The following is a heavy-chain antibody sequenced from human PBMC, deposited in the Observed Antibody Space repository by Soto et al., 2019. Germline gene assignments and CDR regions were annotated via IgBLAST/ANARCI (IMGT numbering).Heavy chain of an antibody. CDR2: ISYDETNK. Sequence: QVQLVESGGGVVQPGRSLRLSCVARGFTFSVYDMHWVRQTPGKGLEWVAAISYDETNKYSADSVKGRFTISRDNSKYILYLQMNSLRGEDTAVYYCAKTTSSSPFYPHYGMDVWGQGTTVTVSS. D-gene: IGHD6-6*01. CDR1: GFTFSVYD. J-gene: IGHJ6*02. CDR3: AKTTSSSPFYPHYGMDV. V-gene: IGHV3-30*18.